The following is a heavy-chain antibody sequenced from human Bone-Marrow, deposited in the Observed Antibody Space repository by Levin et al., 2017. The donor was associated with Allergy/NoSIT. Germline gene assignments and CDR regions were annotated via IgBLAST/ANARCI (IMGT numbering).Heavy chain of an antibody. V-gene: IGHV1-2*02. J-gene: IGHJ4*02. D-gene: IGHD3-16*02. CDR1: GFTLTDYY. Sequence: GASVKVSCKASGFTLTDYYIHWVRQAPGQGLEWMGWTDPKTGATNPAQRFRGRVTMTVDTSTTSAYMELTRLRFDDTAVYYCARSVFGEVIDYWGQGTLVPVSS. CDR2: TDPKTGAT. CDR3: ARSVFGEVIDY.